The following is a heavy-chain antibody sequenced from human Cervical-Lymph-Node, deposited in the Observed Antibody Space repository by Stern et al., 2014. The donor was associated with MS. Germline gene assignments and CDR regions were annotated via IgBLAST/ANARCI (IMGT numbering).Heavy chain of an antibody. CDR2: ISGSGGNT. CDR1: GFNFNDFA. V-gene: IGHV3-23*04. J-gene: IGHJ6*01. CDR3: AKGKTVTGSGYGIDV. Sequence: EVHLVESGGGLVQPGGSLTLPCAASGFNFNDFAMTWVRQAPGKGLEWVSSISGSGGNTFYAESVKGRFTISRDNSKSTLWLQMSSLRADDTAIYYCAKGKTVTGSGYGIDVWGQGTTVTVSS. D-gene: IGHD6-19*01.